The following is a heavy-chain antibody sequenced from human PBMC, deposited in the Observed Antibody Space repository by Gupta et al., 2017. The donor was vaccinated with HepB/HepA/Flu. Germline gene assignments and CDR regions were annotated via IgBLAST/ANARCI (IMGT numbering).Heavy chain of an antibody. CDR2: IRYDGSNK. J-gene: IGHJ6*02. CDR1: GFTFGSHG. D-gene: IGHD3-22*01. Sequence: QVQLVESGGGVVQPGRSLRLTCAASGFTFGSHGMSWVGQAPGKGLEWVAVIRYDGSNKYYADSVKGRFTISRDNSKNTLYLEMNSLRVEDTAVYYCARVFGHSSGGYYYGLDVWGQGTTVTVSS. V-gene: IGHV3-33*01. CDR3: ARVFGHSSGGYYYGLDV.